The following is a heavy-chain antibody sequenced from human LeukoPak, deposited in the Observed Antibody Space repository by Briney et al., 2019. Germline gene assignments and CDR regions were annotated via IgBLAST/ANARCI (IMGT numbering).Heavy chain of an antibody. CDR3: ARDRYCSSSSCYAGFDY. CDR2: ISSSNSL. D-gene: IGHD2-2*01. Sequence: GGSLRLSCATSGFTFSTYSMNWVRQAPGKGLEWVSYISSSNSLYYADSVKGRFTTSRDNAKNSLFLQMNSLRAEDTAVYYCARDRYCSSSSCYAGFDYWGQGTLVTVSS. V-gene: IGHV3-21*05. J-gene: IGHJ4*02. CDR1: GFTFSTYS.